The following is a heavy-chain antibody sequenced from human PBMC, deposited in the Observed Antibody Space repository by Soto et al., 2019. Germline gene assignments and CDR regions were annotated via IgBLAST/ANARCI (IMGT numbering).Heavy chain of an antibody. CDR1: GYTFTGYY. D-gene: IGHD6-13*01. J-gene: IGHJ3*02. V-gene: IGHV1-2*02. CDR2: INPNSGGT. CDR3: AMAGITVAVNGDVALDI. Sequence: GASVKVSCKASGYTFTGYYMNWVRQAPGQGLEWMGWINPNSGGTNYAQKLQGRVTMTRDTSTSTAYMELSSLRSDDTAVYYCAMAGITVAVNGDVALDIWGQGKMFTV.